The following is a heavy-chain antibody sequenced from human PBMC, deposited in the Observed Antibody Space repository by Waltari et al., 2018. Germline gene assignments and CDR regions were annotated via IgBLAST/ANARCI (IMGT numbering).Heavy chain of an antibody. CDR3: ARQPYYYDSSGSDDY. J-gene: IGHJ4*02. D-gene: IGHD3-22*01. Sequence: QLQLQESGPGLVKPSETLSLTCTVSGGSISSSSYYWGWIRQPPGKGLEWIGSIYYSGSTYYNPSLKSRVTISVDTSKNQFSLKLSSVTAADTAVYYCARQPYYYDSSGSDDYWGQGTLVTVSS. CDR1: GGSISSSSYY. V-gene: IGHV4-39*01. CDR2: IYYSGST.